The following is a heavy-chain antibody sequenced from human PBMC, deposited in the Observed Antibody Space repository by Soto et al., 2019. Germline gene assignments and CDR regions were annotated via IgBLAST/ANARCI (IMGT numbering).Heavy chain of an antibody. J-gene: IGHJ3*02. D-gene: IGHD5-12*01. CDR3: AKTLTRLRGGFDI. V-gene: IGHV3-23*01. Sequence: GGSLRLSCAASGFTFSSYAMSWVRQAPGKGLEWVSAISGSGGSTSYADSVNGRFTISRENSKNTLYLQMNSLRAEDTAVYYCAKTLTRLRGGFDIWGQGTMVTVSS. CDR1: GFTFSSYA. CDR2: ISGSGGST.